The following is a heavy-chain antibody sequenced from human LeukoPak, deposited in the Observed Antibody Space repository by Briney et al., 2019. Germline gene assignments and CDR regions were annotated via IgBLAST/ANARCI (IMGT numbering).Heavy chain of an antibody. D-gene: IGHD2-15*01. V-gene: IGHV3-23*01. J-gene: IGHJ3*02. CDR2: ISGSGGST. CDR1: GFTFSSYW. Sequence: GGSLRLSCAASGFTFSSYWMHWVRQAPGKGLEWVSAISGSGGSTYYADSVKGRFTISRDNSKNSVYLQMNSLRAQDTAVYYCARDQILGYCSGGSCPPDAFDIWGQGTMVTVSS. CDR3: ARDQILGYCSGGSCPPDAFDI.